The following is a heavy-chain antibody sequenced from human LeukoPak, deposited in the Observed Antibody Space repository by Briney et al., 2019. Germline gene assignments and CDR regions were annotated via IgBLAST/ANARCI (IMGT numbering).Heavy chain of an antibody. D-gene: IGHD6-6*01. CDR2: IYSFGST. J-gene: IGHJ6*03. V-gene: IGHV4-61*09. CDR3: ARGVRHPDYMDV. CDR1: GDSISSDSYY. Sequence: SETLSLTCTVAGDSISSDSYYWSWVRQPAGKGLEWIGHIYSFGSTNYSPSLKSRLTISLQTSNNQVSLRLTSVTAADTAVYYCARGVRHPDYMDVWGEGTTVTVSS.